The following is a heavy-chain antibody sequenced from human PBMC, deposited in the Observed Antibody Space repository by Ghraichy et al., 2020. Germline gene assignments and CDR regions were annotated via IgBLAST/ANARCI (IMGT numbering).Heavy chain of an antibody. V-gene: IGHV4-61*01. J-gene: IGHJ4*02. D-gene: IGHD5-18*01. CDR3: ASRPVDTAMGGY. CDR2: IYYSGST. Sequence: ETLSLTCTVSGGSVSSGSYYWSWIRQPPGKGLEWIGYIYYSGSTNYNPSLKSRVTISVDTSKNQFSLKLSSVTAADTAVYYCASRPVDTAMGGYWGQGTLVTVSS. CDR1: GGSVSSGSYY.